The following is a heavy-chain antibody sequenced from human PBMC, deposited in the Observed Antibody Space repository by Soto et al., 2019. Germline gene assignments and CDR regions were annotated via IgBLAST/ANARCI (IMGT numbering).Heavy chain of an antibody. CDR1: GFTFSSYA. Sequence: QVQLVESGGGVVQPGRSLRLSCAASGFTFSSYAMHWVRQAPGKGLEWVAVISYDGSNKYYAGSVKGRFTISRDNSKNTLYLQMNSLRTEDTAVFSCARAESGWWKDAFDNWGQGTMVPVSS. J-gene: IGHJ3*02. V-gene: IGHV3-30-3*01. CDR2: ISYDGSNK. CDR3: ARAESGWWKDAFDN. D-gene: IGHD6-19*01.